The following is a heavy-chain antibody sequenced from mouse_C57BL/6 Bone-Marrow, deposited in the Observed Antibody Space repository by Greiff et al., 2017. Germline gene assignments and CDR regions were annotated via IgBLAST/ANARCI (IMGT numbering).Heavy chain of an antibody. CDR3: ARGGGFITGNSDV. CDR1: GFTFSDYY. Sequence: EVKLMESEGGLVQPGSSMKLSCTASGFTFSDYYMAWVRQVPEKGLEWVANINYDGSSTYYLDSLKSRFIISRDNAKNILYLQMRSLKSEDTATYYCARGGGFITGNSDVWGTGTTVTVSS. CDR2: INYDGSST. J-gene: IGHJ1*03. V-gene: IGHV5-16*01. D-gene: IGHD1-1*01.